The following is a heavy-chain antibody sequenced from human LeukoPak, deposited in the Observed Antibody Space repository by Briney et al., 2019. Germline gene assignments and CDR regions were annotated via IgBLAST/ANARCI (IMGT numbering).Heavy chain of an antibody. Sequence: SVTVSCKASGGTFSSYAISWVRQAPGQGLEWMGGIIPIFGTANYAQKFQGRVTITADESTSTAYMELSSLRSEDTAVYYCAREDYGDYGVDYWGQGTLVTVSS. V-gene: IGHV1-69*13. CDR3: AREDYGDYGVDY. CDR1: GGTFSSYA. CDR2: IIPIFGTA. J-gene: IGHJ4*02. D-gene: IGHD4-17*01.